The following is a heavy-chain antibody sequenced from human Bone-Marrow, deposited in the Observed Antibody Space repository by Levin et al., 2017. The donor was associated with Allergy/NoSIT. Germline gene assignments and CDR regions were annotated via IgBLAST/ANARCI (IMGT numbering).Heavy chain of an antibody. CDR3: ARAVGVNSGALPDRYYFDY. V-gene: IGHV4-30-4*01. Sequence: SETLSLTCSVSGASISSDDDYWARIRQPPGKGLAWIGFVYFSRSTYYNPSLRSRASISKDTSKNQFSLKLTSVTAADTAVYFCARAVGVNSGALPDRYYFDYWGRGSHVTVSP. D-gene: IGHD1-26*01. J-gene: IGHJ4*02. CDR2: VYFSRST. CDR1: GASISSDDDY.